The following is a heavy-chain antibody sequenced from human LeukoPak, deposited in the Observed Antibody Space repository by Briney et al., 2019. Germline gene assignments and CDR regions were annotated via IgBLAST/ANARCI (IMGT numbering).Heavy chain of an antibody. CDR2: TRNKASSYTT. CDR3: ARVRYCSSTTCRGAFDI. V-gene: IGHV3-72*01. Sequence: GGSLRLSCAASGFTFSDHYMDWVRQAPGKGLEWVGRTRNKASSYTTEYAASVKGRFTISRADSENSLYLQMNSLKTEDTAVYYCARVRYCSSTTCRGAFDIWGQGTMVTVSS. D-gene: IGHD2-2*01. CDR1: GFTFSDHY. J-gene: IGHJ3*02.